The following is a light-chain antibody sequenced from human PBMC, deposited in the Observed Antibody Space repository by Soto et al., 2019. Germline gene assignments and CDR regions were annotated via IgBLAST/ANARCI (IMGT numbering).Light chain of an antibody. V-gene: IGKV1-5*03. J-gene: IGKJ1*01. CDR1: QSISSW. CDR2: KAS. Sequence: DIQMTQSPSTLSAFVGDRVTITCRASQSISSWLAWYQQKPGKAPKVLIYKASSLESGVPSRFSGSGFGTEFTITIRSLQPDDVATYYCQQYSTYWTFGQGTKVEIK. CDR3: QQYSTYWT.